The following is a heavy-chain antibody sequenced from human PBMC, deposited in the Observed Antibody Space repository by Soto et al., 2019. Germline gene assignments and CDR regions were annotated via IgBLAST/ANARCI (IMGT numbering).Heavy chain of an antibody. CDR3: AGGCPRPEGRRVRFLEWLHWFDP. J-gene: IGHJ5*02. V-gene: IGHV1-8*01. D-gene: IGHD3-3*01. CDR2: MNPNSGNT. CDR1: GYTFTSYD. Sequence: QVQLVQSGAEVKKPGASVKVSCKASGYTFTSYDINWVRQATGQGLEWMGWMNPNSGNTGYAQKFQGRVTMTRNTFLSTAYMGVGSLRSEDTAVNYWAGGCPRPEGRRVRFLEWLHWFDPWGQGTLVTVSS.